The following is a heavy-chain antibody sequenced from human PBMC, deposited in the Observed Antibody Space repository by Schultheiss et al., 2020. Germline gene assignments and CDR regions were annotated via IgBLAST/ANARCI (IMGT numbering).Heavy chain of an antibody. CDR2: IFSNDEK. CDR1: GFSLSNVRLG. D-gene: IGHD6-13*01. CDR3: ARIESLAAAGRKYYYYYGMDV. Sequence: SGPTLVKPTETLTLTCTVSGFSLSNVRLGVSWIRQPPGKALEWLAHIFSNDEKSYRISLKSRLTISKDASRGQVVLTMTNMDPLDTATYYCARIESLAAAGRKYYYYYGMDVWGQGTTVTVSS. J-gene: IGHJ6*02. V-gene: IGHV2-26*01.